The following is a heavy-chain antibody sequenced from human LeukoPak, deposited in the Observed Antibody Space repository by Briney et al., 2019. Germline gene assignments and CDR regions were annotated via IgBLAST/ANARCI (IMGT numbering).Heavy chain of an antibody. D-gene: IGHD3-16*01. CDR3: ARDRSYDYVWGSYTPFDY. V-gene: IGHV4-4*02. CDR1: GDSISSSNW. CDR2: IYHSGST. Sequence: SETLSLTCAVSGDSISSSNWWSWVRQPPGKGLEWIGEIYHSGSTNYNPPLKSRVTISVDKSKNQFSLNLSSVTATDTAVYYCARDRSYDYVWGSYTPFDYWGQGTLVTVSS. J-gene: IGHJ4*02.